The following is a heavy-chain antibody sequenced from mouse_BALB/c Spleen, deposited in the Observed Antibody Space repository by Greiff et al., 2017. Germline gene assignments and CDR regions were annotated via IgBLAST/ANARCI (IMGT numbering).Heavy chain of an antibody. Sequence: QVQLKESGPGLVAPSQSLSITCTVSGFSLTSYGVSWIRQPPGKGLEWLGVIWGGGSTYYNSALKSRLSISKDNSKSQVFLKMNSLQTDDTAMYYCAKDYYGYPYAMDYWGQGTSVTVSS. CDR2: IWGGGST. V-gene: IGHV2-6-5*01. CDR1: GFSLTSYG. J-gene: IGHJ4*01. CDR3: AKDYYGYPYAMDY. D-gene: IGHD1-2*01.